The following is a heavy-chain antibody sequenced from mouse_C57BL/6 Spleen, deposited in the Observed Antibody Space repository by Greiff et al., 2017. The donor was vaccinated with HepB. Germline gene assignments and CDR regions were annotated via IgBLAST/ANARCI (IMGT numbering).Heavy chain of an antibody. Sequence: EVKLVESGEGLVKPGGSLKLSCAASGFTFSSYAMSWVRQTPEKRLEWVAYISSGGDYIYYADTVKGRFTISRDNARNTLYLQMSSLKSEETAMYYCTRKIYYSGSSPYYAMDYWGQGTSVTVSS. J-gene: IGHJ4*01. CDR1: GFTFSSYA. D-gene: IGHD1-1*01. CDR2: ISSGGDYI. CDR3: TRKIYYSGSSPYYAMDY. V-gene: IGHV5-9-1*02.